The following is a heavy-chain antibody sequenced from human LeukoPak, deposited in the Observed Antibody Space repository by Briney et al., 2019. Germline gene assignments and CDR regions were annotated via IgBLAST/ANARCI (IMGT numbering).Heavy chain of an antibody. CDR3: ARESFDRYSDY. CDR1: GYTFTSYY. D-gene: IGHD3-16*02. V-gene: IGHV1-2*02. Sequence: ASVKVSCKASGYTFTSYYIHWVRQAPGQGLEWMGWINPDSGSTNYAQKFQGRVTMTRDTSISTAYMELSRLKSDDTAVYYCARESFDRYSDYWGQGTLVTVSS. CDR2: INPDSGST. J-gene: IGHJ4*02.